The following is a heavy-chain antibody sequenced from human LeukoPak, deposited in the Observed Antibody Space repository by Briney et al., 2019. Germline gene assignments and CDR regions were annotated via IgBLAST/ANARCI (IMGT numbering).Heavy chain of an antibody. V-gene: IGHV4-30-2*01. CDR1: GGSISSGGYS. Sequence: PSETLSLTCAVSGGSISSGGYSWSWIRQPPGKGLEWIGYIYHSGSTYYNPSLKSRVTISVDRSKNQFSLKLSSVTAADTAVYYCARGGEDYGDYLSPGWFDPWGQGTLVAVSS. D-gene: IGHD4-17*01. CDR2: IYHSGST. J-gene: IGHJ5*02. CDR3: ARGGEDYGDYLSPGWFDP.